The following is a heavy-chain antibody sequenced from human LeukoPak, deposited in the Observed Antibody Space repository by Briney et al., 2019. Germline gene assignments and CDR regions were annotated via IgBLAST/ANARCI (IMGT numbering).Heavy chain of an antibody. CDR1: GYTFTGYY. Sequence: ASVKVSCKASGYTFTGYYMHCVRQAPGQGLEWMGWINPNSGGTNYAQKFQGRVTMTRDTSISTAYMELSRLRSDDTAVYYCARGFRFLEWFLDYWGQGTLVTVSS. CDR2: INPNSGGT. V-gene: IGHV1-2*02. CDR3: ARGFRFLEWFLDY. D-gene: IGHD3-3*01. J-gene: IGHJ4*02.